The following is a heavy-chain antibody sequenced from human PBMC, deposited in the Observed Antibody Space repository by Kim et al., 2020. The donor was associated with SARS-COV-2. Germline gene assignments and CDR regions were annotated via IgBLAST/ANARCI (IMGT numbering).Heavy chain of an antibody. J-gene: IGHJ6*02. D-gene: IGHD6-13*01. CDR1: GFTFSSYS. CDR3: ARARGIAAAANYYGMDV. V-gene: IGHV3-21*01. CDR2: ISSSSSYI. Sequence: LSLTCAASGFTFSSYSMNWVRQAPGKGLEWVSSISSSSSYIYYADSVKGRFTISRDNAKNSLYLQMNSLRAVDTAVYYCARARGIAAAANYYGMDVWGQGTTVTVSS.